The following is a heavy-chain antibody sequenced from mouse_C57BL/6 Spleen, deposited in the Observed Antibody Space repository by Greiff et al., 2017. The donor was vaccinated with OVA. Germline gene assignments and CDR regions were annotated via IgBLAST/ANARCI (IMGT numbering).Heavy chain of an antibody. CDR2: ISSGSSTI. V-gene: IGHV5-17*01. Sequence: EVMLVESGGGLVKPGGSLKLSCAASGFTFSDYGMHWVRQAPEKGLEWVAYISSGSSTIYYADTVKGRFPISRDNAKNTLFLQMTSLRSEDTAMYYCARQRYYFDYWGQGTTLTVSS. CDR1: GFTFSDYG. CDR3: ARQRYYFDY. J-gene: IGHJ2*01.